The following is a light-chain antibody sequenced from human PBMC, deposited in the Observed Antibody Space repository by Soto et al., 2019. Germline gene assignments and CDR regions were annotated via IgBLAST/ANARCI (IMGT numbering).Light chain of an antibody. Sequence: DIQMTQSPSSLSASVGDRVTITCRASQSISSYLNWYQQKPGKAPKLLIYAASSLQSGVPSRFSGSGSGTDCTLTISSLQPEDFATYYYQQSYSTPMLSFGGGTKVEIK. J-gene: IGKJ4*01. CDR3: QQSYSTPMLS. CDR1: QSISSY. CDR2: AAS. V-gene: IGKV1-39*01.